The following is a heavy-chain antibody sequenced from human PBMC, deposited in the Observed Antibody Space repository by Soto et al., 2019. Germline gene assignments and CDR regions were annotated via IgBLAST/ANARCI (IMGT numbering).Heavy chain of an antibody. CDR1: GSYMRTDYYF. CDR2: MHHSGRT. J-gene: IGHJ4*02. Sequence: PWETLSLTCTFSGSYMRTDYYFWSWVRQKPGKDLEWIGHMHHSGRTHYNPSLKSRVAVSVDTSKNQFSLYLNSVTAADTAVYYCARWVEVSLDYFDSWGQG. CDR3: ARWVEVSLDYFDS. V-gene: IGHV4-30-4*02.